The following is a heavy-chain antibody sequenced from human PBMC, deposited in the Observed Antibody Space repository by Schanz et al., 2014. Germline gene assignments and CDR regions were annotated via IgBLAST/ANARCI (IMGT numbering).Heavy chain of an antibody. D-gene: IGHD3-22*01. J-gene: IGHJ6*02. V-gene: IGHV1-2*04. CDR1: GGTFSSYT. CDR3: ARDDRAYYYGMDV. CDR2: INPNTGGT. Sequence: VQLVESGAEVKKPGSSVKVSCKASGGTFSSYTISWVRQAPGQGLEWMGWINPNTGGTNFAQKFQGWVTVTRDTSISTVYMELSRVTYEDTAVYYCARDDRAYYYGMDVWGQGTILTVSS.